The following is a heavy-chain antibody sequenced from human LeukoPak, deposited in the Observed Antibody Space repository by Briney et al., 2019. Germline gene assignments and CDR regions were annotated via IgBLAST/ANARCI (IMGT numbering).Heavy chain of an antibody. CDR2: ISSSGSTI. Sequence: PGGSLRLSCAASGFTFSSYEMNWVRQAPGKGLEWVSYISSSGSTIYYADSVKGRFTISRGNAKNSLYLQMNSLRAEDTAVYYCARDIIGSGYSYGYEVPMDYWGQGTLVTVSS. CDR1: GFTFSSYE. J-gene: IGHJ4*02. CDR3: ARDIIGSGYSYGYEVPMDY. V-gene: IGHV3-48*03. D-gene: IGHD5-18*01.